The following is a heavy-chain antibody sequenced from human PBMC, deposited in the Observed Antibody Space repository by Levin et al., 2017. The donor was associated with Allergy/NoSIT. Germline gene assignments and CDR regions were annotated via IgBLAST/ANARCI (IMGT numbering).Heavy chain of an antibody. J-gene: IGHJ4*02. CDR3: ARDVREQIGRFGELLPLHFDY. CDR2: ISSSSSYI. V-gene: IGHV3-21*01. CDR1: GFTFSSYS. Sequence: GESLKISCAASGFTFSSYSMNWVRQAPGKGLEWVSSISSSSSYIYYADSVKGRFTISRDNAKNSLYLQMNSLRAEDTAVYYCARDVREQIGRFGELLPLHFDYWGQGTLVTVSS. D-gene: IGHD3-10*01.